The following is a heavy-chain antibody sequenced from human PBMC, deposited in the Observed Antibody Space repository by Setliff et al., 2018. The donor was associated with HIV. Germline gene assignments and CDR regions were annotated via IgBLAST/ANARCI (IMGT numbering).Heavy chain of an antibody. Sequence: PSETLSLTCSVSGGSISSYYWNWIRQPAGKGLEWIGRIFSSGTTNYNPSLQSRITMSVDTSKNQFSLKLNSVTAADTAVYYCARSSYYGSGSYTDYWGQGTLVTVSS. J-gene: IGHJ4*02. CDR3: ARSSYYGSGSYTDY. D-gene: IGHD3-10*01. CDR1: GGSISSYY. CDR2: IFSSGTT. V-gene: IGHV4-4*07.